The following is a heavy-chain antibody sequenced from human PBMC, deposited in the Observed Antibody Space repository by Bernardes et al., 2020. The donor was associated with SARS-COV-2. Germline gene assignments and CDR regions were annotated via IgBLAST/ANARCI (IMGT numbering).Heavy chain of an antibody. CDR3: GKDTEMYYYDRSGYYEY. D-gene: IGHD3-22*01. CDR1: GFTFSSYA. V-gene: IGHV3-23*01. J-gene: IGHJ4*02. Sequence: GSLRLSCAASGFTFSSYAMSWVRQAPGKGLAWVSAISGSGGSTYYADSVKGRFTISRDNSKNTLYVQMNSLRAEDTAVYYCGKDTEMYYYDRSGYYEYWGQATLVTVSS. CDR2: ISGSGGST.